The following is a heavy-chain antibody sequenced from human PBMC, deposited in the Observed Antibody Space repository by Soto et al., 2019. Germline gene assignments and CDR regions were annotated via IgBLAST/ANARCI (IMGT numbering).Heavy chain of an antibody. D-gene: IGHD3-22*01. CDR2: ISPYNDDT. CDR1: GYTFSSYG. Sequence: ASVKVSCKASGYTFSSYGINWVRQAPGQGLEWLGWISPYNDDTKYAQKLQGRVTMTTDTSSRTAYMSLRSLRSDDTAVYFCARGGYYDSSGSRNYHYYGMDVWGQGTTVTVSS. CDR3: ARGGYYDSSGSRNYHYYGMDV. V-gene: IGHV1-18*01. J-gene: IGHJ6*02.